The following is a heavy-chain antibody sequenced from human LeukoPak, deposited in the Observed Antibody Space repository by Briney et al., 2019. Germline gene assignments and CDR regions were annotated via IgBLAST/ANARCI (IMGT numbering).Heavy chain of an antibody. V-gene: IGHV5-51*01. D-gene: IGHD3-22*01. J-gene: IGHJ4*02. CDR3: ARSTYYHDSSGYYPDRSFDY. CDR2: IYPGDPDT. Sequence: GESLKISCKGSGYSFTSYWIGWVRQMPGKGLEWMGIIYPGDPDTRYSPSFQGQVTISADKSISTAYLQWSSLKASDTAMHYCARSTYYHDSSGYYPDRSFDYWGQGTLVTVSS. CDR1: GYSFTSYW.